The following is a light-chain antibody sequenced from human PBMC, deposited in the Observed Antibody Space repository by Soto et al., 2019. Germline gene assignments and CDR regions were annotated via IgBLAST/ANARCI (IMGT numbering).Light chain of an antibody. CDR1: QDVSSW. J-gene: IGKJ3*01. V-gene: IGKV1-12*02. CDR3: LQSHSFPSFT. Sequence: DIQTTQSPSSVSASVGDRVTITCRASQDVSSWLAWYQQKPGRAPKLLIYAASRLQSGVPSRFSGSGSGTDFTLTISSLQPEDLATYYCLQSHSFPSFTFGPGTKVDIK. CDR2: AAS.